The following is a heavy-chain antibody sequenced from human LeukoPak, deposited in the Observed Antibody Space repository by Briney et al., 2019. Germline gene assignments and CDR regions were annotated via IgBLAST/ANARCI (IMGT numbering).Heavy chain of an antibody. Sequence: GGSLRLSCAASGFSFSRYGMHWVRQAPGKGLEWVAVIWYDGSNTYYADSVKGRFTISRDNSKNTLYLQMNSLRAEDTAVYYCPSLPIYCSGGSCDGFYFDYWGQGTLVTVSS. V-gene: IGHV3-33*01. J-gene: IGHJ4*02. CDR1: GFSFSRYG. CDR2: IWYDGSNT. D-gene: IGHD2-15*01. CDR3: PSLPIYCSGGSCDGFYFDY.